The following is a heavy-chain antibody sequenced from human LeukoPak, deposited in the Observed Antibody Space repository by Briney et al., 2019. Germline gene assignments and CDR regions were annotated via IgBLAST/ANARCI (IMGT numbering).Heavy chain of an antibody. CDR3: ARDPEDRYSGSFHYFDY. V-gene: IGHV1-18*01. Sequence: GASVKVSCKASGYTFTSYGISWVRQAPGQGLEWMGWISAYNGNTNYAQKLQGRVTMTTDTSTSTAYMELRSLRSDGTAVYYCARDPEDRYSGSFHYFDYWGQGTLVTVSS. D-gene: IGHD1-26*01. J-gene: IGHJ4*02. CDR1: GYTFTSYG. CDR2: ISAYNGNT.